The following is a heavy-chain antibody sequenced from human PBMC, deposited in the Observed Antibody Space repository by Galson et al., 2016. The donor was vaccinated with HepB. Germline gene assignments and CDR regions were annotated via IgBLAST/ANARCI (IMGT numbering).Heavy chain of an antibody. J-gene: IGHJ6*02. CDR1: GFTFSSYS. Sequence: LRLSCAASGFTFSSYSMNWVRQAPGKGLEWVSYISSSSSTIHYADSVKGRFTISRDNAKNSLSLQMNSLRDEDTAVYYCARVCRRGSTSCYLYYYGMDVWGQGTTVTVSS. CDR3: ARVCRRGSTSCYLYYYGMDV. V-gene: IGHV3-48*02. D-gene: IGHD2-2*01. CDR2: ISSSSSTI.